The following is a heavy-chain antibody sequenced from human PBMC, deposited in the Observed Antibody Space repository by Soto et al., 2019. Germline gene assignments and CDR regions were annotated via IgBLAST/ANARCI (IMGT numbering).Heavy chain of an antibody. CDR2: ISGSGGST. J-gene: IGHJ4*02. CDR1: GFTFSSYA. D-gene: IGHD2-15*01. CDR3: AKGGVVAATRAFYFDY. Sequence: EVQLLESGGGLVQPGGSLRLSCAASGFTFSSYAMSWVRQAPGKGLEWVSAISGSGGSTYYADSVKGRFTISRDNSKNTLYLQMNSLRAEDTAVYYCAKGGVVAATRAFYFDYWGQGTLVTVSS. V-gene: IGHV3-23*01.